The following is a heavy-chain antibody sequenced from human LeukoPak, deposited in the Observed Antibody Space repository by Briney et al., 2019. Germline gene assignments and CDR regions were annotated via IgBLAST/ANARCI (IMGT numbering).Heavy chain of an antibody. J-gene: IGHJ2*01. CDR3: ARDYGLHSSGYGPFDL. Sequence: ASVKVSCKSSGYTFTGYYLHWVRQPPGHGLEWMGWINPDNGGTNYLEKFQGRVTMTRDTSISTAYMELKRLTSDDTAVYYCARDYGLHSSGYGPFDLWGRGTLVTVSS. CDR1: GYTFTGYY. CDR2: INPDNGGT. V-gene: IGHV1-2*02. D-gene: IGHD3-22*01.